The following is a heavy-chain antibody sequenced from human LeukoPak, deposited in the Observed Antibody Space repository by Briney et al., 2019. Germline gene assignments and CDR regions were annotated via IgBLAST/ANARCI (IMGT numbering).Heavy chain of an antibody. Sequence: PGGSLRLSCVASGFIFSSYAMSWVRQAPGKGLEWVSAIRESGGSTHYADSVKGRFTISRDNSKNTLYLQMNSLRAEDTAVYYCAKTKPYGTTWYGGIDWGQGALVTVSS. CDR1: GFIFSSYA. J-gene: IGHJ4*02. D-gene: IGHD6-13*01. CDR3: AKTKPYGTTWYGGID. V-gene: IGHV3-23*01. CDR2: IRESGGST.